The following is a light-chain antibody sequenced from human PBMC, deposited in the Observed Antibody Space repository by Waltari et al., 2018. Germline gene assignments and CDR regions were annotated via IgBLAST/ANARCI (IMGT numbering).Light chain of an antibody. J-gene: IGLJ3*02. CDR1: INDLGSYNY. CDR3: CSYAGSYTWV. CDR2: DVT. Sequence: SALTQPRSVSGSPGPSVTISCTGTINDLGSYNYVSWYQQHPGKAPKLIILDVTKRPSGVPDRLSGSKSGNTASLTISGLRAEDEAEYYCCSYAGSYTWVFGGGTKLTVV. V-gene: IGLV2-11*01.